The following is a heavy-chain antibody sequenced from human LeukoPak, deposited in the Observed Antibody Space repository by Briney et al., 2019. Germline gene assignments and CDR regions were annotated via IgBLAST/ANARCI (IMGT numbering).Heavy chain of an antibody. CDR1: GFSFNSYA. CDR2: ISGTGTRT. V-gene: IGHV3-23*01. D-gene: IGHD3-16*01. J-gene: IGHJ3*02. Sequence: GGSLRLSCAVSGFSFNSYAMAWVRQAPGKGLEWISAISGTGTRTYYSDSVKGRFTISRDNSKNTLYLQMNSLRAEDTAVFYCAKDRDDYVWGSYLGAFDIWGQGTMVTVSS. CDR3: AKDRDDYVWGSYLGAFDI.